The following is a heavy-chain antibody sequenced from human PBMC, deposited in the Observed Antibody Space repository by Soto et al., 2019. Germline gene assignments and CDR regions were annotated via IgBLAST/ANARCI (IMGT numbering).Heavy chain of an antibody. D-gene: IGHD3-22*01. J-gene: IGHJ6*02. CDR2: ISYDGSNK. CDR1: GFTFSSYG. Sequence: PGGSLRLSCAASGFTFSSYGMHWVRQAPGKGLEWVAVISYDGSNKYYADSVKGRFTISRDNSKNTLYLQMNSLRAEDTAVYYCAKDQLLYYDSSGYLGYYGMDVWGQGTTVTVSS. CDR3: AKDQLLYYDSSGYLGYYGMDV. V-gene: IGHV3-30*18.